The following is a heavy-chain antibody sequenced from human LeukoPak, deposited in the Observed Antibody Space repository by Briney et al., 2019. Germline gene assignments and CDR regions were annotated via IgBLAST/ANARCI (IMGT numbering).Heavy chain of an antibody. CDR2: ISGSGGST. V-gene: IGHV3-23*01. CDR3: AREVSSSPPWNDYYYYYMDV. J-gene: IGHJ6*03. D-gene: IGHD1-1*01. Sequence: PGGSLRLSCAASGFTFSSYGMSWVRQAPGKGLEWVSAISGSGGSTYYADSVKGRFTISRDNSKNTLYLQMNSLRAEDTAVYYCAREVSSSPPWNDYYYYYMDVWGKGTTVTVSS. CDR1: GFTFSSYG.